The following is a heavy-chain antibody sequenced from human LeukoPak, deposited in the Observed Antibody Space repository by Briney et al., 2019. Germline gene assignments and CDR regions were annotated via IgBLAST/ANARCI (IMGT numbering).Heavy chain of an antibody. CDR2: IIPILGIA. D-gene: IGHD3-22*01. V-gene: IGHV1-69*04. CDR1: GGTFSSYA. CDR3: ARDRDHYDRSGYYYAY. J-gene: IGHJ4*02. Sequence: VASVKVSCKASGGTFSSYAISWVRQAPGQGLEWMGRIIPILGIANYAQKFQGRVTITADKSTSTAYMELSSLRSEDTAVYYCARDRDHYDRSGYYYAYWGQGTWSPSPQ.